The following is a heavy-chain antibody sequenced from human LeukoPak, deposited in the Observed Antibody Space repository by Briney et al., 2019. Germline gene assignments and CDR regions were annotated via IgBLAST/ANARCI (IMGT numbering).Heavy chain of an antibody. CDR1: GGSFSGYF. CDR3: AREGVLDYHY. V-gene: IGHV4-34*01. Sequence: PSETLSLTCAVYGGSFSGYFWTWIRQPPGKGLEWIGEINHSGSTNYNPSLKSRVTISVDTSKNQFSLKLSSVTAADTAVYYCAREGVLDYHYWGQGTLVTVSS. J-gene: IGHJ4*02. D-gene: IGHD4-11*01. CDR2: INHSGST.